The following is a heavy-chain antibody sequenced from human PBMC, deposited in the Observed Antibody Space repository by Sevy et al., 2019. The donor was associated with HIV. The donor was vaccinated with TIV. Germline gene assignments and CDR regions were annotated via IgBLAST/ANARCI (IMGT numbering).Heavy chain of an antibody. CDR1: GFTFSSYG. CDR2: ISYDGSNK. Sequence: GGSLRLSCAASGFTFSSYGMHWVRQAPGKGLEWVAVISYDGSNKYYADSVKGRFTISRDNSKNTLYLQMNSLRAEGTAVYYCATTTTDSSSWYVAFDIWGQGTMVTVSS. CDR3: ATTTTDSSSWYVAFDI. V-gene: IGHV3-30*03. J-gene: IGHJ3*02. D-gene: IGHD6-13*01.